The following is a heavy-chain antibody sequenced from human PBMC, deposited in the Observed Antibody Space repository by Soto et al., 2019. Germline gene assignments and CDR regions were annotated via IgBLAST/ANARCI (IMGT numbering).Heavy chain of an antibody. CDR3: AREAMTTVTTSKYYYYYGMDV. V-gene: IGHV3-48*02. Sequence: GGSLRLSCAASGFTFSTYAMSWVRQAPGKGLEWVSYISSSSSTIYYADSVKGRFTISRDNAKNSLYLQMNSLRDEDTAVYYCAREAMTTVTTSKYYYYYGMDVWGQGTTVTVSS. CDR2: ISSSSSTI. J-gene: IGHJ6*02. D-gene: IGHD4-17*01. CDR1: GFTFSTYA.